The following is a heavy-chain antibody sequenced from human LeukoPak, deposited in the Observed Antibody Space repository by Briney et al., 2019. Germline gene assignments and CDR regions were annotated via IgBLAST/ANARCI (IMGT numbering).Heavy chain of an antibody. CDR2: IYPGDSDT. V-gene: IGHV5-51*01. Sequence: GESLQISCQGSGYSFTSYWIGWVRPMPGKGLEWMGIIYPGDSDTRYSPSFQGQVTISADKSISTAYLQWSSLKASDTAMYYCARLHTGVLLNAFDIWGQGTMVTVSS. D-gene: IGHD2/OR15-2a*01. J-gene: IGHJ3*02. CDR3: ARLHTGVLLNAFDI. CDR1: GYSFTSYW.